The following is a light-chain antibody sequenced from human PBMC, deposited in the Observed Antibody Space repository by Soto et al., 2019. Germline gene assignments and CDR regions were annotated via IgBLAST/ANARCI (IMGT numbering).Light chain of an antibody. V-gene: IGLV2-8*01. CDR3: ASYGGNYVV. CDR2: EVT. Sequence: QSALTQPPSASGSPGQSVTISCTGTSSDVGGYNYVSWFQQNPGKAPKLIIYEVTKRPSGVPDRFSGSKSGNTASLTVSGLQAEDEADYYCASYGGNYVVFGVGTKLTVL. J-gene: IGLJ2*01. CDR1: SSDVGGYNY.